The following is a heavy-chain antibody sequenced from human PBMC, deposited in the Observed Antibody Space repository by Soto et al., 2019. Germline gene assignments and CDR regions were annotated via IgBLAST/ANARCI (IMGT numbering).Heavy chain of an antibody. J-gene: IGHJ6*02. CDR2: ISSSSSTI. D-gene: IGHD2-2*01. CDR1: GFTFSSYS. Sequence: EVQLVESGGGLVQPGGSLRLSCAASGFTFSSYSMNWVRQAPGKGLEWVSYISSSSSTIYYADSVKGRFTISRDNAKNSLYLHMNSLRDEDTAVYYCARAETTAGARGLPAAIDCYYGMDVWGQGTTVTVSS. CDR3: ARAETTAGARGLPAAIDCYYGMDV. V-gene: IGHV3-48*02.